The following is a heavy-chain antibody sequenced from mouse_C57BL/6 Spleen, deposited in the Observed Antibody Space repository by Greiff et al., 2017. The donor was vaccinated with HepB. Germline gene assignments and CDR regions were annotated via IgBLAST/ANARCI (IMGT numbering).Heavy chain of an antibody. CDR2: IDSNSGGT. D-gene: IGHD2-12*01. J-gene: IGHJ3*01. CDR3: ARRGDRYDAFAY. V-gene: IGHV1-72*01. Sequence: VQLQQPGAELVKPGASVKLSCKASGYTFTSYWMHWVKQRPGRGLEWIGRIDSNSGGTKYNEKFKSTATLTVDKPSSTAYMQLSSLTSEDSAVYYCARRGDRYDAFAYWGQGTLVTVSA. CDR1: GYTFTSYW.